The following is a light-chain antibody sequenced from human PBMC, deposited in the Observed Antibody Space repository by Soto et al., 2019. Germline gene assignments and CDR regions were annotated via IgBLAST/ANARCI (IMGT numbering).Light chain of an antibody. CDR2: EVS. Sequence: QSVLTQPASVSGSLGQSITISCTATSTDFGGQNYVSWYQQHPGRAPKLILYEVSNRPSGVSNRFSGSKSGNTASLTISGLQAEDVADYYCSSYTDVVTLEVFGPGTKVTVL. V-gene: IGLV2-14*01. CDR1: STDFGGQNY. CDR3: SSYTDVVTLEV. J-gene: IGLJ1*01.